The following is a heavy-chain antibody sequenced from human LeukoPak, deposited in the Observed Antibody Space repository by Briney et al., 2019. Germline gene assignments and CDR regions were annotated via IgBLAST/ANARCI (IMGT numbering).Heavy chain of an antibody. J-gene: IGHJ6*02. CDR2: ISAYNGNT. CDR1: GYTFTSYG. V-gene: IGHV1-18*01. D-gene: IGHD4-17*01. CDR3: ASSYGDYLHYYYYGMDV. Sequence: ASVKVSCKASGYTFTSYGISWVRQAPGQGLEWMGWISAYNGNTNYAQKLQGRVTMTTDTSTSTAYMELRSLRSDDTAVYYCASSYGDYLHYYYYGMDVWGQGTTVTVSS.